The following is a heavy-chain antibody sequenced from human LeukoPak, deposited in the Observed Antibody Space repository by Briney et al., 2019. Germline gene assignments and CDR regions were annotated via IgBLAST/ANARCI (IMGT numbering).Heavy chain of an antibody. CDR2: ITDSGGST. J-gene: IGHJ3*02. CDR1: GFTFDDYA. CDR3: AKDRFLFRSYLPHDSFDI. Sequence: GRSLRLSCAASGFTFDDYAMHWVRQAPGKGLEWVSAITDSGGSTYSADSVKGRFTISRDNSKNTLYLQMNSLRAEDTAIYYCAKDRFLFRSYLPHDSFDIWGQGTLVTVSS. D-gene: IGHD1-26*01. V-gene: IGHV3-23*01.